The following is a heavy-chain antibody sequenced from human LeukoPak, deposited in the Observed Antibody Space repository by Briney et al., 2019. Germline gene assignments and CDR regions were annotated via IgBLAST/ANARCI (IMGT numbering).Heavy chain of an antibody. CDR1: GGTFSSYA. CDR2: IIPIFGTA. CDR3: AREGDCSGSYYLADYYYYYIDV. J-gene: IGHJ6*03. D-gene: IGHD3-10*02. Sequence: SVKVSCKASGGTFSSYAVSWVRQAPGQGLEWMGRIIPIFGTANYAQKFQGRVTITTDESTSTAYMELSSLRYEDTVVYYCAREGDCSGSYYLADYYYYYIDVWGKGTTVTVSS. V-gene: IGHV1-69*05.